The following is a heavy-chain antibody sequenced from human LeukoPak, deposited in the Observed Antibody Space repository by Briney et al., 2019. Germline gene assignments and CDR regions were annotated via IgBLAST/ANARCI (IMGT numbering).Heavy chain of an antibody. J-gene: IGHJ4*02. CDR2: IYVGDSDI. D-gene: IGHD4-23*01. CDR3: ARRGGNSDY. V-gene: IGHV5-51*01. Sequence: GESLKISCKDSGYSFTNYWIGWVRQMPGKNLEWMGIIYVGDSDIRYSPSFQGQVTISADKSINTAYLQRNSLKASDTAIYYCARRGGNSDYWGQGTLVTVSS. CDR1: GYSFTNYW.